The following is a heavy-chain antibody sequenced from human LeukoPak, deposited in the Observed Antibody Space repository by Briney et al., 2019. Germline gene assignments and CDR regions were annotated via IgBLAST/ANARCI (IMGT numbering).Heavy chain of an antibody. CDR2: ISSSGSTI. J-gene: IGHJ3*02. V-gene: IGHV3-48*03. Sequence: GGSLRLSCAASGFTFSSYEMNWVRQAPGKGLEWVSCISSSGSTIYYADSVEGRFTISRDNAKNSLYLQMNSLRAEDTAVYYCARKTYYYDSSGYSNDAFDIWGQGTMVTVSS. D-gene: IGHD3-22*01. CDR1: GFTFSSYE. CDR3: ARKTYYYDSSGYSNDAFDI.